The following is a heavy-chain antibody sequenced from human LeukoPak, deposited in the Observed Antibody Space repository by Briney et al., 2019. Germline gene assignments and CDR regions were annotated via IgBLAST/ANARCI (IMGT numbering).Heavy chain of an antibody. D-gene: IGHD6-19*01. V-gene: IGHV4-30-2*01. Sequence: PSETLFLTCTVSGGSISSGGYYWGWLRQPPGKGLEWIGYIYHSGSTYYNPSLKSRVTISVDRSKNQFSLKLSSVTAADTAAYYCARVSSSGWSYTFDYWGQGTLVTVSS. CDR2: IYHSGST. J-gene: IGHJ4*02. CDR1: GGSISSGGYY. CDR3: ARVSSSGWSYTFDY.